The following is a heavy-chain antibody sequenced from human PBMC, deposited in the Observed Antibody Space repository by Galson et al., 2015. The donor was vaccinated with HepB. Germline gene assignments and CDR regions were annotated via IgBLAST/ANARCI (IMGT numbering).Heavy chain of an antibody. J-gene: IGHJ6*03. CDR3: AREIGGYYIYYYYYMDV. D-gene: IGHD3-3*01. V-gene: IGHV1-3*01. Sequence: SVKVSCKASGYTFTSYAMHWVRQAPGQRLEWMGWINAGNGNTKYSQKFQGRVTITRDTSASTAYMELSSLRSEDTAVYYCAREIGGYYIYYYYYMDVWGKGTTVTVSS. CDR1: GYTFTSYA. CDR2: INAGNGNT.